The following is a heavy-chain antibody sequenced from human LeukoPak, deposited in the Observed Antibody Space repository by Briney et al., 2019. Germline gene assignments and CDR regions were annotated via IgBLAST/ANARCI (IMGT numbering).Heavy chain of an antibody. V-gene: IGHV3-21*01. CDR1: GFTFSSYS. Sequence: PGGSLRLSCAASGFTFSSYSMNWVRQAPGKGLEWVSSISSSSSYIYYADSVKGRFTISRDNAKNSLYLQMNSQRAEDTAVYYCARDPHTYDSSGYYLGTDYWGQGTLVTVSS. CDR2: ISSSSSYI. D-gene: IGHD3-22*01. J-gene: IGHJ4*02. CDR3: ARDPHTYDSSGYYLGTDY.